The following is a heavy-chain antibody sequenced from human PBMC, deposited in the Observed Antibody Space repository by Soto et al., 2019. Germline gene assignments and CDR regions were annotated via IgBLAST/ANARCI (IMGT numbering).Heavy chain of an antibody. CDR3: AREYSSSSGVDY. Sequence: EVQLVESGGGLVQPGGSLRLSCAASGFTVSSNYMSWVRQAPGKGLEWVSVIYSGGSTYYADSVKGRFTISRDNSKNTLYLQMNSLRGEDTAVYYCAREYSSSSGVDYWGQGTLVTVSS. J-gene: IGHJ4*02. V-gene: IGHV3-66*01. CDR2: IYSGGST. CDR1: GFTVSSNY. D-gene: IGHD6-6*01.